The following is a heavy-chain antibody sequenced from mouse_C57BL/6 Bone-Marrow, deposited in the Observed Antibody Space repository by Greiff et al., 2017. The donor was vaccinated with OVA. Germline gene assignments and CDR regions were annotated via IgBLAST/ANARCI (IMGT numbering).Heavy chain of an antibody. CDR3: ARYDYGSSYYAWFAY. V-gene: IGHV1-19*01. CDR2: INPYNGGT. D-gene: IGHD1-1*01. CDR1: GYTFTDYY. Sequence: VQLKQSGPVLVKPGASVKMSCKASGYTFTDYYMNWVKQSHGKSLEWIGVINPYNGGTSYNQKFKGKATLTVDKSSSTAYMELNSLTSEDSAVYYCARYDYGSSYYAWFAYWGQGTLVTVSA. J-gene: IGHJ3*01.